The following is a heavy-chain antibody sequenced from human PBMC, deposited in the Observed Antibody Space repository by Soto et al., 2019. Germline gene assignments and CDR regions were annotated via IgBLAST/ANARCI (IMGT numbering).Heavy chain of an antibody. CDR3: AREGRLSNYDYYGMDV. CDR1: GGSISSYY. Sequence: QVQLQESGPGLVKHSETLSLTCTVSGGSISSYYWSWIRQPPGKGLEWIGYIYYSGSTNYNPSLKSRVTIAVDTSKNLFSLKLSSVTAADTAVYYCAREGRLSNYDYYGMDVWGQGTTVTVSS. D-gene: IGHD2-15*01. V-gene: IGHV4-59*01. J-gene: IGHJ6*02. CDR2: IYYSGST.